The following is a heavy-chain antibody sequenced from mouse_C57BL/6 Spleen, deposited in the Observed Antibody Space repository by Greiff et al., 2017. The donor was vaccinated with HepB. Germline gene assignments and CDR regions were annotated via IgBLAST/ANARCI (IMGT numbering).Heavy chain of an antibody. Sequence: VKLQQPGAELVKPGASVKMSCKASGYTFTSYWITWVKQRPGQGLEWIGDIYPGSGSTNYNEKFKSKATLTVDTSSSTAYMQLSSLTSEDSAVYYCARWLLHYYAMDYWGQGTSVTVSS. CDR3: ARWLLHYYAMDY. CDR1: GYTFTSYW. CDR2: IYPGSGST. V-gene: IGHV1-55*01. J-gene: IGHJ4*01. D-gene: IGHD2-3*01.